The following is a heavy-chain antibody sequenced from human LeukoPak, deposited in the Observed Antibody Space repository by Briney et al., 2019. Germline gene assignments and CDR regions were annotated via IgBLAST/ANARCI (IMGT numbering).Heavy chain of an antibody. D-gene: IGHD3-22*01. CDR1: GFTFTGYA. CDR3: AKSGYCHDSSGHYLYYFDY. V-gene: IGHV3-23*01. Sequence: GGSLRLSCAASGFTFTGYAMSWVRQAPGKGLEWVSAISGSGGSTHYADSVKGRFSISRDNSKSTVYLQMNSLRAEDKAVYYCAKSGYCHDSSGHYLYYFDYWGQGTLVTVSS. J-gene: IGHJ4*02. CDR2: ISGSGGST.